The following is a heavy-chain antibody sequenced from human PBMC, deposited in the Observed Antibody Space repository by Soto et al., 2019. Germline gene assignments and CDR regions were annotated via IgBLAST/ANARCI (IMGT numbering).Heavy chain of an antibody. J-gene: IGHJ6*02. Sequence: GASVKVSCKASGYTFTSYAMHWVRQAPGQRLEWMGWINAGNGNTKYSQKFQGRVTITRDTSASTAYMELSSLRSEDTAVYYCASARGGYCSGGSCYVEYYYYGMDVWGQGTTVTVSS. CDR3: ASARGGYCSGGSCYVEYYYYGMDV. CDR2: INAGNGNT. V-gene: IGHV1-3*01. CDR1: GYTFTSYA. D-gene: IGHD2-15*01.